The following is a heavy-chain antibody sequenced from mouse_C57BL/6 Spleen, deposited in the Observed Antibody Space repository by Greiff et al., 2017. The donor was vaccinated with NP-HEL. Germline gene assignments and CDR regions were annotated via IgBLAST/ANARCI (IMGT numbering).Heavy chain of an antibody. CDR3: ASYDYDSGYFDV. CDR2: IYPGDGDT. V-gene: IGHV1-82*01. J-gene: IGHJ1*03. D-gene: IGHD2-4*01. Sequence: QVQLKESGPELVKPGASVKISCKASGYAFSSSWMNWVKQRPGKGLEWIGRIYPGDGDTNYNGKFKGKATLTADKSSSTAYMQLSSLTSEDSAVYFCASYDYDSGYFDVWGTGTTVTVSS. CDR1: GYAFSSSW.